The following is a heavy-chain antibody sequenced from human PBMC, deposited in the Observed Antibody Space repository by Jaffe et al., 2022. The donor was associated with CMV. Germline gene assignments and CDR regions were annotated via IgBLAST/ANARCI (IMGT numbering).Heavy chain of an antibody. CDR1: GGSISSYY. D-gene: IGHD2-21*01. J-gene: IGHJ5*02. CDR2: IYYSGST. CDR3: ARSVSIIDFAVFDP. V-gene: IGHV4-59*01. Sequence: QVQLQESGPGLVKPSETLSLTCTVSGGSISSYYWSWIRQPPGKGLEWIGYIYYSGSTNYNPSLKSRVTISVDTSKNQFSLKLSSVTAADTAVYYCARSVSIIDFAVFDPWGQGTLVTVSS.